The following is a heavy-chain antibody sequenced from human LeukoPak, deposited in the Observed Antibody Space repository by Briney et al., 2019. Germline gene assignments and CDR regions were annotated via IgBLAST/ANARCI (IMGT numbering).Heavy chain of an antibody. Sequence: SDTLSLTCAVSGGSISSGGYSWSWIRQPPGKGLEWIGYIYHSGSTYYNPSLKSRVTISVDRSKNQFSLKLSSVTAADTAVYYCARGVVPAALGYYFDYWGQGTLVTVSS. CDR1: GGSISSGGYS. J-gene: IGHJ4*02. D-gene: IGHD2-2*01. CDR2: IYHSGST. CDR3: ARGVVPAALGYYFDY. V-gene: IGHV4-30-2*01.